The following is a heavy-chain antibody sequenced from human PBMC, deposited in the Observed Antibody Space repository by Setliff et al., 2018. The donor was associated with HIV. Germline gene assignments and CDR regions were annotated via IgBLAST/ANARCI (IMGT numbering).Heavy chain of an antibody. J-gene: IGHJ6*02. Sequence: PSETLSLTCTVSGGSISSGCYYWNWIRQPAGKGLEWIGRIYTSGSTNYNPSLKSRVTISVDTSKNQFSLKLSSVTAADTAVYYCAREDYYYYGMDVWGQGTTVTVSS. V-gene: IGHV4-61*02. CDR2: IYTSGST. CDR3: AREDYYYYGMDV. CDR1: GGSISSGCYY.